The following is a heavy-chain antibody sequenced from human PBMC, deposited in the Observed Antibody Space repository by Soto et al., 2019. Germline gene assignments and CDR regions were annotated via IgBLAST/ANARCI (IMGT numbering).Heavy chain of an antibody. J-gene: IGHJ4*02. V-gene: IGHV1-18*01. Sequence: ASVKVSCKASGYTFTSYGISWVRQAPGQGLEWMGWISAYNGNTNYAQKLQGRVTMTTDTSTSTAYMELRSLRSDDTAVYYCARDAPPYYDSSGDFDYWGQGNLVTVSS. D-gene: IGHD3-22*01. CDR2: ISAYNGNT. CDR1: GYTFTSYG. CDR3: ARDAPPYYDSSGDFDY.